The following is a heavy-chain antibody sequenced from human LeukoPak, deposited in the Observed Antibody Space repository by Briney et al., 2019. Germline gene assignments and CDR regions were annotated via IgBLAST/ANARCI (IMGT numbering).Heavy chain of an antibody. CDR2: ILPIFGTA. V-gene: IGHV1-69*13. J-gene: IGHJ6*03. D-gene: IGHD3-3*01. CDR3: AGPLNYDFWSAVKGGYYYYSMDV. Sequence: ASVKVSCKASGGTFSSYAISWVRQAPGQGLEWLGGILPIFGTADYAQKLQGRGTVTAAESTSTAYIELRSLRSEDTAVYYCAGPLNYDFWSAVKGGYYYYSMDVWGKGTTVTVSS. CDR1: GGTFSSYA.